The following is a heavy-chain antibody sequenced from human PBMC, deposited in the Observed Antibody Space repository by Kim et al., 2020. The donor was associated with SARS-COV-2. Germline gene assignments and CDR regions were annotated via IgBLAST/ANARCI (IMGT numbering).Heavy chain of an antibody. CDR3: ARVTRPYNPFWFDP. D-gene: IGHD3-10*01. J-gene: IGHJ5*02. CDR2: INSDGSST. Sequence: GFTFSSYWMHWVRQAPGKGLVWVSRINSDGSSTSYADSVKGRFTISRDNAKNTLYLQMNSLRAEDTAVYYCARVTRPYNPFWFDPWGQGTLAT. V-gene: IGHV3-74*01. CDR1: GFTFSSYW.